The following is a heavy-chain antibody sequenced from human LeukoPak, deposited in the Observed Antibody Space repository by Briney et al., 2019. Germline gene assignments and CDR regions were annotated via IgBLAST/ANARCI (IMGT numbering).Heavy chain of an antibody. D-gene: IGHD2-2*02. CDR2: IYTSGST. Sequence: SETLSLTCTVSGGSISSYYWSWIRQPAGKGLEWIGRIYTSGSTNYNLSLKSRVTMSVDTSKNQFSLKLSSVTAADTAVYYCARDYAGDRALYSGDYVSYWGQGTLVTVSS. CDR3: ARDYAGDRALYSGDYVSY. V-gene: IGHV4-4*07. J-gene: IGHJ4*02. CDR1: GGSISSYY.